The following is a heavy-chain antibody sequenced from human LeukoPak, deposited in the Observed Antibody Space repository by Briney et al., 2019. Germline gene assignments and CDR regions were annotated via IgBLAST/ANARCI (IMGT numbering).Heavy chain of an antibody. V-gene: IGHV4-59*08. J-gene: IGHJ6*02. CDR2: IYYSGST. Sequence: SETLSLTCTVSGGSISSYYWSWIRQPPGKGLEWIGYIYYSGSTNYNPSLKSRVTISVDTSKNQFSLKLSSVTAADTAVYYCARLSGPDYGMDVWGQGTTVTVSS. CDR1: GGSISSYY. CDR3: ARLSGPDYGMDV.